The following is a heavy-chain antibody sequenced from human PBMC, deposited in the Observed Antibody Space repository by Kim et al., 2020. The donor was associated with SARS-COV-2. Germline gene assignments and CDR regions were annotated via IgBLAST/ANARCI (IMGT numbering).Heavy chain of an antibody. CDR2: IGAKNGNT. Sequence: ASVKVSCTASGDRFSRFHIRWLRQAPGQGLEWMGWIGAKNGNTRYAQKFEGRVTMTTDTSTSRVYMEMRSLRFDDTAVYYCARDYSGGWYRFEYWGQGTLVSVSS. CDR1: GDRFSRFH. V-gene: IGHV1-18*04. J-gene: IGHJ4*02. CDR3: ARDYSGGWYRFEY. D-gene: IGHD6-19*01.